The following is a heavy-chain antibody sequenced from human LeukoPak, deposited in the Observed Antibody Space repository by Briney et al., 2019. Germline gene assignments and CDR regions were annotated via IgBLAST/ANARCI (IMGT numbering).Heavy chain of an antibody. D-gene: IGHD1-14*01. CDR3: ARTSPRRIFDY. J-gene: IGHJ4*02. V-gene: IGHV3-48*03. Sequence: GGSLRLSCAASGFTFSSYEMNWVRQAPGKGLEWVSYISSSGSTIYYADSVKGRFTISRDNAKNSLYLQMNSLRAEDTAVYYCARTSPRRIFDYWGQGTLVTVSS. CDR1: GFTFSSYE. CDR2: ISSSGSTI.